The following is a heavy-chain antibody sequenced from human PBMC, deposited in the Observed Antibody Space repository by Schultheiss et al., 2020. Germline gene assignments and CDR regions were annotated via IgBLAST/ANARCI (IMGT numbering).Heavy chain of an antibody. V-gene: IGHV4-4*02. J-gene: IGHJ3*02. Sequence: SATLSLTCAVSGGSISSSNWWSWVRQPPGKALEWIGEIYHSASTNYNPSLKSRVTISVDKSKNQFSLKLSSVTAADAAVYYCVRRLWGVYANAFDIWGQGKMVTVSS. CDR3: VRRLWGVYANAFDI. CDR1: GGSISSSNW. D-gene: IGHD5/OR15-5a*01. CDR2: IYHSAST.